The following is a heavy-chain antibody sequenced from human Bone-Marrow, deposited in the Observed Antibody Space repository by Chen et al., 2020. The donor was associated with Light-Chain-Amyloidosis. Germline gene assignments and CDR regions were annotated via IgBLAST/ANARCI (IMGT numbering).Heavy chain of an antibody. CDR1: GYSFTSYW. V-gene: IGHV5-51*01. CDR2: IYPGYPDH. D-gene: IGHD3-10*01. J-gene: IGHJ3*02. Sequence: EVQLVQSGAEVKKPGESLKISCKGSGYSFTSYWIGWVRQMPGKGLEWLGIIYPGYPDHSSAPAFQGPVPISADKSTSTPYLQGSSLKASDTAMYDCARPLLWGGGGAFDIWGQGTMVTVSS. CDR3: ARPLLWGGGGAFDI.